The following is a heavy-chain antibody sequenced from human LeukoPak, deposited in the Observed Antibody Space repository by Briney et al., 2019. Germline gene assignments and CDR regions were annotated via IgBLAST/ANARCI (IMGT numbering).Heavy chain of an antibody. CDR3: ATGPRILSGFDP. V-gene: IGHV1-24*01. CDR1: GYTLTELS. J-gene: IGHJ5*02. D-gene: IGHD2-15*01. Sequence: ASVKVSCKVSGYTLTELSMPWVRQAPGKGLEWMGGFDPEDGETIYAQKFQGRVTMTEDTSTDTAYMELSSLRSEDTAVYYCATGPRILSGFDPWGQGTLVTVSS. CDR2: FDPEDGET.